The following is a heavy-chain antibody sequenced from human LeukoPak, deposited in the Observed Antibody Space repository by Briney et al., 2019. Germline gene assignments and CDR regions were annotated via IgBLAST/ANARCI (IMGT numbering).Heavy chain of an antibody. CDR3: ARAYTSGYSSHGFDY. V-gene: IGHV1-69*13. CDR2: IIPVLGTA. CDR1: GGTFSSFA. J-gene: IGHJ4*02. D-gene: IGHD3-22*01. Sequence: SVKVSCKASGGTFSSFAISWVRQAPGQGLEWMGGIIPVLGTANYAQKFQGRVTITADESTSTAYMELSSLRSQDTAVYYCARAYTSGYSSHGFDYWGQGTLVTVSS.